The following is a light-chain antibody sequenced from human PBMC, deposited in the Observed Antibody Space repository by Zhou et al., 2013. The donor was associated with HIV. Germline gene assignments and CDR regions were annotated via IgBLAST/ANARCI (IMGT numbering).Light chain of an antibody. CDR2: GAA. Sequence: EIVMTQSPATLSVSPGERATISCRASQSISSHLAWYQHKPGQAPRLLIYGAATRATGVPGRFSGSGSGTEFTLSISSLQSEDIALYYCQQYTNWPLTFGGGTKVEIK. V-gene: IGKV3-15*01. CDR3: QQYTNWPLT. CDR1: QSISSH. J-gene: IGKJ4*01.